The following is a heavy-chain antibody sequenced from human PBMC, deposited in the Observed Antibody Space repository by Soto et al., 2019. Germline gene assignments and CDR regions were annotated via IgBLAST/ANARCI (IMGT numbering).Heavy chain of an antibody. CDR2: IYYSGST. Sequence: SEPMRLTCSVAGGTIGGYCGRWIRQPPGKGLEWIGYIYYSGSTNYNPSRKSRVTISVDTSKNQFSLKLSSVTAADTAVYYCARVWGGAFDIWGQGTMVTVSS. CDR1: GGTIGGYC. CDR3: ARVWGGAFDI. J-gene: IGHJ3*02. D-gene: IGHD3-10*01. V-gene: IGHV4-59*01.